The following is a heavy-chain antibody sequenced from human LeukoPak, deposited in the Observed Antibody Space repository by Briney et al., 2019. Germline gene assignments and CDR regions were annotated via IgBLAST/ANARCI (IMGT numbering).Heavy chain of an antibody. D-gene: IGHD4-23*01. CDR2: ISGSGGST. V-gene: IGHV3-23*01. CDR3: AKASGYGGTDNYFDY. J-gene: IGHJ4*02. CDR1: GSTFSIYA. Sequence: GGSLRLSCAAAGSTFSIYAMSWVRQAPGKGLEWVSVISGSGGSTYCADSVKGRFTISRDNSKNTLYLQMNSLRAEDTAVYYCAKASGYGGTDNYFDYWGQGTLVTVSS.